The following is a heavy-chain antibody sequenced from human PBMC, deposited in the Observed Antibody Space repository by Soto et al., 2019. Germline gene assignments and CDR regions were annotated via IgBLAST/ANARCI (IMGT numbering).Heavy chain of an antibody. J-gene: IGHJ4*02. D-gene: IGHD6-19*01. V-gene: IGHV1-3*01. CDR2: ISADSGNS. Sequence: QVQLVQSGAEVKKPGASVKVSCKASGYTLTRFALHWVRQAPGQRLEWMGWISADSGNSQYSQKFQGRVTITRDTSASTAYMELSSLISEDTAVSYCARWLGGLDLWGQGTLVTVSS. CDR3: ARWLGGLDL. CDR1: GYTLTRFA.